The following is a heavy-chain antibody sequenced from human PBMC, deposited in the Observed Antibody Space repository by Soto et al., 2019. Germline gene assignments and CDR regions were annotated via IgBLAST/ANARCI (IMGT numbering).Heavy chain of an antibody. D-gene: IGHD3-3*02. CDR3: ASPKIAFYNWFDP. J-gene: IGHJ5*02. CDR1: GGSISSSSYY. Sequence: QLQLQESGPGLVKPSETLSLTCTVSGGSISSSSYYWGWIRQPPGKGLEWIGSIYYSGSNYYNPTLKSRATTSVDTYKNQFSLKLSSVNAADTAVYYCASPKIAFYNWFDPWGQGTLVTVSS. V-gene: IGHV4-39*01. CDR2: IYYSGSN.